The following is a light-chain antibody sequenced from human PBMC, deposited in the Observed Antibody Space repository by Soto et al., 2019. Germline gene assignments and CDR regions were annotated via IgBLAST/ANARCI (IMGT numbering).Light chain of an antibody. J-gene: IGLJ1*01. CDR1: SSSIGAGYD. CDR2: DNT. CDR3: QSYDISLRAYV. Sequence: QSVLTQPPSVSGAPGQRVTISCTGSSSSIGAGYDVHWYQQLPGTAPKLLIYDNTNRPSWVPDRFSASRSGASASLAITGLQAEDEADYYCQSYDISLRAYVFGTGTKLTVL. V-gene: IGLV1-40*01.